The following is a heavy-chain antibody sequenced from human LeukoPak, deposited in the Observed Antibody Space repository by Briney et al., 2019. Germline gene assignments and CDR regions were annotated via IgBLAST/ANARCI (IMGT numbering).Heavy chain of an antibody. Sequence: GALRLSCAASGFTFSSYGMHWVRQAPGKGLEWVAFIRYDGSNKYYADSVKGRFTISRDNSKNTLYLQMNSLRAEDTAVYYCAREYGSGSYFFDYWGQGTLVTVSS. D-gene: IGHD3-10*01. CDR3: AREYGSGSYFFDY. CDR2: IRYDGSNK. CDR1: GFTFSSYG. J-gene: IGHJ4*02. V-gene: IGHV3-30*02.